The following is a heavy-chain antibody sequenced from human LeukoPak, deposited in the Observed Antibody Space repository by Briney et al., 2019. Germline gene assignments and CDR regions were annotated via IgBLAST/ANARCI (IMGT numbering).Heavy chain of an antibody. CDR3: AKSSYYDASGYYREYYFDS. CDR2: ISGSGGST. Sequence: PGGSLRLSCVPSRFSFSNYAMSWVRQAPGKGLEWVSSISGSGGSTHYVDSVKGRFTISRDKTKNTLYLQMNSLRAEDTAVYYCAKSSYYDASGYYREYYFDSWGQGTLVTVSS. V-gene: IGHV3-23*01. D-gene: IGHD3-22*01. J-gene: IGHJ4*02. CDR1: RFSFSNYA.